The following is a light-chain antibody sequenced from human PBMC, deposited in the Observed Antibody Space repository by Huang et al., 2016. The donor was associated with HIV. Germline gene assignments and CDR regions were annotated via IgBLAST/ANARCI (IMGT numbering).Light chain of an antibody. Sequence: DIQMTQSPSSLSASVGDRVTITCRASRGISNSLAWYQQKPGKAPKLLLYAASRLESGVPSRFSGSGSGTDYTLTISSLQPEDFATYYCQQYYSIPTFGGGTKVEIK. CDR2: AAS. CDR3: QQYYSIPT. CDR1: RGISNS. J-gene: IGKJ4*01. V-gene: IGKV1-NL1*01.